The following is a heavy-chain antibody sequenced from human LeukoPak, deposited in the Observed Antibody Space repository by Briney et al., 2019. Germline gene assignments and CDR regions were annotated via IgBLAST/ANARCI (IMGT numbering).Heavy chain of an antibody. CDR3: ARDTVGRSASYYDSSGHVDY. Sequence: ASVKVSCKASGYTFTSYGISWVRQAPGQGLEWMGWISAYNGNTNYAQKLQGRVTMATDTSTSTAYMELRSLRSDDTAVYYCARDTVGRSASYYDSSGHVDYWGQGTLVTVSS. CDR1: GYTFTSYG. CDR2: ISAYNGNT. J-gene: IGHJ4*02. D-gene: IGHD3-22*01. V-gene: IGHV1-18*01.